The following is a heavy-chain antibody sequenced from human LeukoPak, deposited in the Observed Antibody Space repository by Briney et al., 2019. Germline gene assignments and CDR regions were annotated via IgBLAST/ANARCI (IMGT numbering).Heavy chain of an antibody. Sequence: ASVKVSCKASGDTFTSYGISWVRQAPGQGLEWMGWISAYNGNTNYAQKLQGRVTMTTDTSTSIAYMELRSLRSDDTAVYYCAREISIVDPFDYWGQGTLVTVSS. CDR2: ISAYNGNT. CDR1: GDTFTSYG. D-gene: IGHD5-12*01. CDR3: AREISIVDPFDY. J-gene: IGHJ4*02. V-gene: IGHV1-18*01.